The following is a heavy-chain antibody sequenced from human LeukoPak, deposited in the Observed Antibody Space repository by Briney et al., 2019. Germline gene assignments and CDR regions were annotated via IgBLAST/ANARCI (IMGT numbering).Heavy chain of an antibody. Sequence: PGESLKISCKGSGYSFTSYWIGWVRQMPGKGLEWMGIIYPGDSDTRYSPSFQGQVTISADKSISTAYLQWSSLKASDTAMYYCARHITISGWYWDYYYYGMDVWGQGTTVTVSS. CDR3: ARHITISGWYWDYYYYGMDV. J-gene: IGHJ6*02. CDR1: GYSFTSYW. CDR2: IYPGDSDT. V-gene: IGHV5-51*01. D-gene: IGHD6-19*01.